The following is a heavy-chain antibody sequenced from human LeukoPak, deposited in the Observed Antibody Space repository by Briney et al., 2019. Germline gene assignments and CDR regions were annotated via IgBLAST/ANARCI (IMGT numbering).Heavy chain of an antibody. CDR2: IYYSGST. D-gene: IGHD5-18*01. Sequence: SKTLSLTCTVSGGSISSYYWSWIRQPPGKGLEWIGYIYYSGSTNYNPSLKSRVTISVDTSKNQFSLKLSSVTAADTAVYYCARAVDTAMVFDYWGQGTLVTVSS. J-gene: IGHJ4*02. V-gene: IGHV4-59*01. CDR3: ARAVDTAMVFDY. CDR1: GGSISSYY.